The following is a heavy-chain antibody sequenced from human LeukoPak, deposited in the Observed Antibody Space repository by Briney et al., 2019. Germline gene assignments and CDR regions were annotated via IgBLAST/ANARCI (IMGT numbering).Heavy chain of an antibody. Sequence: SETLSLTCTVSGGSISSYYWSWIRQPPGKGLEWIGYIYYTGSTNYNPSLKSRVTISVDTSKNQFSLRLTSVIAADTAVYYCARGYSSSHRWFDPWGQGTLVTVSS. V-gene: IGHV4-59*01. CDR3: ARGYSSSHRWFDP. D-gene: IGHD6-6*01. J-gene: IGHJ5*02. CDR1: GGSISSYY. CDR2: IYYTGST.